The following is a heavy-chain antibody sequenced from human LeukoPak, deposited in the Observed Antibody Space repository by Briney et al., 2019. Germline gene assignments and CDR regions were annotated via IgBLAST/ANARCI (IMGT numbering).Heavy chain of an antibody. CDR3: ARGVGYYDSSNFQH. D-gene: IGHD3-22*01. CDR2: IYYSGST. CDR1: GGSISSYY. Sequence: PSETLSLTCTVSGGSISSYYWSWIRQPPGKGLEWIGYIYYSGSTNYNPSLKSRVTISVDTSKNQFSLKLSSVTAADTAVYYCARGVGYYDSSNFQHWGQGTLVTVCS. J-gene: IGHJ1*01. V-gene: IGHV4-59*01.